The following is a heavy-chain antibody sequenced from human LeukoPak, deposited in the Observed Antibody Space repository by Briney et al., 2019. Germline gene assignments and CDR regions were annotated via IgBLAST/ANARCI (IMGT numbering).Heavy chain of an antibody. D-gene: IGHD3-22*01. CDR1: GFTFSSYA. V-gene: IGHV3-23*01. J-gene: IGHJ4*02. Sequence: GGSLRLSCAASGFTFSSYAMSWVRQAPGKGLEWVSAISGSGGSTYYADSVKGRFTISRDNSKNTLYLQMNSLRADDTAVYYCAKVPLYYYDSSVSDYWGQGTLVTVSS. CDR3: AKVPLYYYDSSVSDY. CDR2: ISGSGGST.